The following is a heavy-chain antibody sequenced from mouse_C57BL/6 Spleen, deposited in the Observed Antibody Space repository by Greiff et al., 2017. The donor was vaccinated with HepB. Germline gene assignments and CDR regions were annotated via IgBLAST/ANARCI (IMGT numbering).Heavy chain of an antibody. V-gene: IGHV6-3*01. J-gene: IGHJ3*01. CDR3: TYHDYDVGFAY. Sequence: DVQLVESGGGLVQPGGSMKLSCVASGFTFSNYWMNWVRQSPEKGLEWVAQIRLKSDNYATHYAESVKGRFTISRDDSKSSVYLQMNNLRAEDTGIYYCTYHDYDVGFAYWGQGTLVTVSA. CDR1: GFTFSNYW. D-gene: IGHD2-4*01. CDR2: IRLKSDNYAT.